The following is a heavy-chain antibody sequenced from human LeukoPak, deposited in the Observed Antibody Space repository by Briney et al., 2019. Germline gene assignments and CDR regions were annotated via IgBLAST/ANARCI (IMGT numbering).Heavy chain of an antibody. Sequence: SETLSLTCAVSGGSISSGGYSWSWIRQPPGKGLEWIGYIYHSGSTYYNPSLKSRVTISVDRSKNQFSLKLSSVTAADTDVYYCARVRSSGSGSYTFYFDYWGQGTLVTVSS. V-gene: IGHV4-30-2*01. CDR3: ARVRSSGSGSYTFYFDY. CDR1: GGSISSGGYS. J-gene: IGHJ4*02. D-gene: IGHD3-10*01. CDR2: IYHSGST.